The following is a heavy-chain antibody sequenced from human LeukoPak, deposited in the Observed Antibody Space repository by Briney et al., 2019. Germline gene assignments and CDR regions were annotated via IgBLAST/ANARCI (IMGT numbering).Heavy chain of an antibody. Sequence: PGGSLRLSCAASGFTVSSNYMSWVRQAPGKGLEWVSVIYSGGSTYYADSVKGRFTISRDNSKNTLYLQMNSLRAEDTAVYYCARAPNRRWLQLILYFDYWGQGTLVTVSS. CDR3: ARAPNRRWLQLILYFDY. J-gene: IGHJ4*02. CDR2: IYSGGST. V-gene: IGHV3-66*01. CDR1: GFTVSSNY. D-gene: IGHD5-24*01.